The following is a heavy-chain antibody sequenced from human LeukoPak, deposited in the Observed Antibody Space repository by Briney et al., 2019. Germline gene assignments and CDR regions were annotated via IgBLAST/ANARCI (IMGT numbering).Heavy chain of an antibody. V-gene: IGHV4-39*07. CDR1: GGSISSSSYY. CDR3: ARGKRRIAARIFDWFDP. Sequence: SETLSLTCTVSGGSISSSSYYWGWIRQPPGKGLEWIGSIYHSGSTYYNPSLKSRVTISVDTSKNQFSLKLSSVTAADTAVYYCARGKRRIAARIFDWFDPWGQGTLVTVSS. D-gene: IGHD6-13*01. J-gene: IGHJ5*02. CDR2: IYHSGST.